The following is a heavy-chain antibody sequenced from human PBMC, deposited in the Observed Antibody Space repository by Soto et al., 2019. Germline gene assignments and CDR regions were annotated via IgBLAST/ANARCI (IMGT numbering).Heavy chain of an antibody. CDR2: ISGSGGST. Sequence: GGSLRLSCAASGFTFSSYAMSWVRQAPGKGLEWVSAISGSGGSTYYADSVKGRFTISRDNSKNTLYLQMNSLRAEDTAVYYWANPAWVGGIVYHYGMDVRGQGTTVTVSS. D-gene: IGHD3-10*01. V-gene: IGHV3-23*01. CDR1: GFTFSSYA. CDR3: ANPAWVGGIVYHYGMDV. J-gene: IGHJ6*02.